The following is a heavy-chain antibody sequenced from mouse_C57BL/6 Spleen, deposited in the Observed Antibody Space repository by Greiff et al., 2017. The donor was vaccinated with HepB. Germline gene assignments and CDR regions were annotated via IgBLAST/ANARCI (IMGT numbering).Heavy chain of an antibody. CDR1: GYTFTDYE. D-gene: IGHD4-1*01. Sequence: VQLQQSGAELVRPGASVTLSCKASGYTFTDYEMHWVKQTPVHGLEWIGAIDPETGGTAYNQKFKGKAILTADKSSSTAYMELRSLTSEDSAVYYCTRVVTGTDYWGQGTTLTVSS. CDR2: IDPETGGT. J-gene: IGHJ2*01. CDR3: TRVVTGTDY. V-gene: IGHV1-15*01.